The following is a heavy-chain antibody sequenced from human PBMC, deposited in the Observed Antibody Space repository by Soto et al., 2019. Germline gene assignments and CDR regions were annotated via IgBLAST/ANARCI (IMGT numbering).Heavy chain of an antibody. D-gene: IGHD7-27*01. V-gene: IGHV3-23*01. CDR1: GFTFSSYG. Sequence: GGSLRLSCAASGFTFSSYGMTWVRQAPGKGLEWVSAITGGGVGTYYADSVKGRFTISRDNSKNTLFLQLNSLRAEDTAVYYCARPLRTGDPKRAFDIWGQGTMVTVSS. CDR3: ARPLRTGDPKRAFDI. CDR2: ITGGGVGT. J-gene: IGHJ3*02.